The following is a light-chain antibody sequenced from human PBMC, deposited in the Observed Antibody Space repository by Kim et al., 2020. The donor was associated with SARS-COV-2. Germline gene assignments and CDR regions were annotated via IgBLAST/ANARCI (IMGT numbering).Light chain of an antibody. J-gene: IGLJ2*01. Sequence: KTVTISCTGSSGSIATNYVKWYQQRPGSAPTTVIYEDDQSPAGVPDRFSGSIDRSANSASLTISGLKNEDEADYYCQSYDGSNHVVFGGGTQLTVL. CDR2: EDD. CDR1: SGSIATNY. CDR3: QSYDGSNHVV. V-gene: IGLV6-57*02.